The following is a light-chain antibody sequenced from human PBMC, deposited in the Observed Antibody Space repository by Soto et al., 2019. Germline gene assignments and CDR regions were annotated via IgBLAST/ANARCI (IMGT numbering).Light chain of an antibody. CDR2: KTS. CDR3: QYYNNYCWT. Sequence: DIQLTQSPSTLSASVGDRVTITCRASQSISSWLAWYQQKPGKDPKFLIYKTSNLESGVPSRFSGSGSGTEFTLTISSLQPDDFATYYCQYYNNYCWTFGQGTKVEIK. V-gene: IGKV1-5*03. J-gene: IGKJ1*01. CDR1: QSISSW.